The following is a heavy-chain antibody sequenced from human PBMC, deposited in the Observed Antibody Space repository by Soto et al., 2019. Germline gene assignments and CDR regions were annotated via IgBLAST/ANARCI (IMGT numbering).Heavy chain of an antibody. CDR1: GGTFNSFG. D-gene: IGHD7-27*01. Sequence: GASVKVSCKAYGGTFNSFGIKWARQAPGQGLEWVGGIIPVFGTINYAQKFRGRVTITADASTSTSYMELSSLRSDDTAVYYCAIENWGPGGHYFDYWGQGTLVTVSS. V-gene: IGHV1-69*13. CDR3: AIENWGPGGHYFDY. CDR2: IIPVFGTI. J-gene: IGHJ4*02.